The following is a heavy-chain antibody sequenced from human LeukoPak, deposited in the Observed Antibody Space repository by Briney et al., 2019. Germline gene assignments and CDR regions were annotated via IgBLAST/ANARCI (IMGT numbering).Heavy chain of an antibody. J-gene: IGHJ3*02. CDR3: ARAGRITGTAFDI. D-gene: IGHD1-20*01. CDR2: IIPIFGTA. Sequence: SVKVSCRVSGYTLTELSMHWVRQAPGKGLEWMGGIIPIFGTANYAQKFQGRVTITTDESTSTAYMELSSLRSEDTAVYYCARAGRITGTAFDIWGQGTMVTVSS. CDR1: GYTLTELS. V-gene: IGHV1-69*05.